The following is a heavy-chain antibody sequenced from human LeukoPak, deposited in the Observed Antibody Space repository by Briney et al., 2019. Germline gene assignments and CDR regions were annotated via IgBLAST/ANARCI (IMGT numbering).Heavy chain of an antibody. Sequence: PSETLSLTCTVSGGSISSSSYYWGWIRQPPGKGLEWIGSIYYSGSTYYNPSLKSRVTISVDTSKNQFSLKLSSVTAADTAVYYCARERGWGLESRAFDIWGQGTMVTVSS. D-gene: IGHD2-15*01. J-gene: IGHJ3*02. CDR2: IYYSGST. V-gene: IGHV4-39*07. CDR1: GGSISSSSYY. CDR3: ARERGWGLESRAFDI.